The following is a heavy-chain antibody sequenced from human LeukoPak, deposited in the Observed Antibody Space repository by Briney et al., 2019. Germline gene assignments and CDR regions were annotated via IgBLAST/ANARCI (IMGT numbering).Heavy chain of an antibody. CDR3: ARDRYCSSTSCLFDY. J-gene: IGHJ4*02. CDR1: GFTFSSYS. Sequence: GGSLRLSCAASGFTFSSYSMNWVRQAPGKGLEWVSSISSSSSYIYYADSVKGRFTISRDNAKNSLYLQMNSLRAEDTAVYYCARDRYCSSTSCLFDYWGQGTLVTVSP. D-gene: IGHD2-2*01. CDR2: ISSSSSYI. V-gene: IGHV3-21*01.